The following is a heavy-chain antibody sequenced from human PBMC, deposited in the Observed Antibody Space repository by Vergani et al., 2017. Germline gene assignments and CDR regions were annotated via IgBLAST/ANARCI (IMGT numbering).Heavy chain of an antibody. D-gene: IGHD1-1*01. CDR3: ATKSCGTPGCQIGYFRE. Sequence: QVHLVESGGGVVQPGRSLRLSCVVSGFTSSYYGMHWVRQAPGKGLEWVAVISYDGTQKYYADSVKGRFTISRENSKSILYLQMNSLRTEDTAVYYCATKSCGTPGCQIGYFREWGQGTLVTVSS. V-gene: IGHV3-30*03. CDR1: GFTSSYYG. CDR2: ISYDGTQK. J-gene: IGHJ1*01.